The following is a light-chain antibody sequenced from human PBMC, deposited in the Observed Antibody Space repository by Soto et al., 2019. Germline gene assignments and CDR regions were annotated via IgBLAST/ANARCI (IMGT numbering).Light chain of an antibody. J-gene: IGKJ4*01. Sequence: EIVLTQSPATLSLSPGERATLSCRASQSVSSYLAWYQQKPGQAPRLLIYDASNRATGIPARFSGSWYGTDCTLTISSLEPEDFAVYYCQQRSNWPRGTFGGGTKVEIK. CDR3: QQRSNWPRGT. CDR2: DAS. V-gene: IGKV3-11*01. CDR1: QSVSSY.